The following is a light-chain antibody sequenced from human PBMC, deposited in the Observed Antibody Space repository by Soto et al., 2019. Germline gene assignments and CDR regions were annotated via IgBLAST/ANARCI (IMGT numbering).Light chain of an antibody. J-gene: IGLJ2*01. Sequence: SVLTQPASVSGSPGQSITISCTGTSSDVGGHNYVSWYQQHPGTAPKLMIYEVTNRPSGVSNRFSGSKSGNTASLTISGLQAEDQANYSCSSYTSSTTLDVVFGGGTKVTVL. CDR2: EVT. CDR1: SSDVGGHNY. CDR3: SSYTSSTTLDVV. V-gene: IGLV2-14*01.